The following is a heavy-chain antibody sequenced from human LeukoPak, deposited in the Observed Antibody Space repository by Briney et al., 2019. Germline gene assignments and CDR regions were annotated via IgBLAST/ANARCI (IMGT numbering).Heavy chain of an antibody. D-gene: IGHD2-2*01. CDR3: AKDPGVVPAAFDY. CDR2: ISGSGGST. J-gene: IGHJ4*02. V-gene: IGHV3-23*01. CDR1: GFTFSSYA. Sequence: GGFLRLSCAASGFTFSSYAMSWVRQAPGKGLEWVSAISGSGGSTYYADSVKGRFTISRDNSKNTLYLQMNSLRAEDTAVYYCAKDPGVVPAAFDYWGQGTLVTVSS.